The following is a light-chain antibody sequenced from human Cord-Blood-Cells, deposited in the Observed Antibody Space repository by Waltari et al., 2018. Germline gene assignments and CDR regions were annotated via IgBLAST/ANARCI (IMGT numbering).Light chain of an antibody. Sequence: QSVLTQPPSVSGAPGQRVTISCTGSSPNIGAGYDVHWYQQLPGTAPTPLFYGNSTRPSGVPDRFSGSQSGTSASLAITGLQAEDEADYYCQSYDSSLSGWVFGGGTKLTVL. V-gene: IGLV1-40*01. CDR2: GNS. CDR3: QSYDSSLSGWV. CDR1: SPNIGAGYD. J-gene: IGLJ3*02.